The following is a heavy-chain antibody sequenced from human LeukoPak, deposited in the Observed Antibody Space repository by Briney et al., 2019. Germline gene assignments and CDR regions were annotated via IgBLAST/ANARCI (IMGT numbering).Heavy chain of an antibody. CDR3: AKIIGKPTTEFDP. D-gene: IGHD1-26*01. Sequence: GGSLSLSCAASGFTFSSNWMTWVGQPPGKGREGVANIKHDGSEKYYVDSVEGRFTISRDNAKNLLYLQMNSLRVEETAVYYCAKIIGKPTTEFDPWGQGTLVTVSS. CDR1: GFTFSSNW. J-gene: IGHJ5*02. V-gene: IGHV3-7*01. CDR2: IKHDGSEK.